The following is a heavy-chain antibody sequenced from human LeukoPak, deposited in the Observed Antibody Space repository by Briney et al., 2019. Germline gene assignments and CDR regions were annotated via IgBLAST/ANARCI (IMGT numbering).Heavy chain of an antibody. CDR2: INHSGST. CDR3: VREGEWALPFDY. D-gene: IGHD3-16*01. V-gene: IGHV4-34*01. CDR1: GGSFSGYY. Sequence: KPSETLSLTCAVYGGSFSGYYWSWIRQPPGKGLEWIGEINHSGSTNYNPSLKSRVTISVDTSKNQFSLKLSSVIAADTAVYFCVREGEWALPFDYWGQGTLVTVSS. J-gene: IGHJ4*02.